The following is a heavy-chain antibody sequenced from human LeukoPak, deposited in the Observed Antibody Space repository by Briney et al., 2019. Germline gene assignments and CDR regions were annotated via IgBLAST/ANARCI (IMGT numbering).Heavy chain of an antibody. Sequence: PSETLSLTCTVSGGSISSYYWSWIRQPPGKGLEWIGYIYYSGSTNYNPSLKSRVTISVDTSKNQFSLKLSSVTAADTAVYYCARVRQSAMVDYWGQGTLVTVSS. CDR2: IYYSGST. CDR1: GGSISSYY. V-gene: IGHV4-59*01. D-gene: IGHD5-18*01. CDR3: ARVRQSAMVDY. J-gene: IGHJ4*02.